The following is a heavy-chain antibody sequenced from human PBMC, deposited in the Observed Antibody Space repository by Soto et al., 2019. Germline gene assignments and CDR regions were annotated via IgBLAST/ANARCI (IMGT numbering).Heavy chain of an antibody. J-gene: IGHJ4*02. CDR1: GFSFSSKL. Sequence: GGSLRLSCAASGFSFSSKLMSWVREAPGKGLEWVSTISPSGGSTYYADSVKGRFTVSRDNAKNTLYLQMNSLTAEDTAVYYCADMTGFDYWGQGTVVTVSS. CDR3: ADMTGFDY. CDR2: ISPSGGST. V-gene: IGHV3-23*01.